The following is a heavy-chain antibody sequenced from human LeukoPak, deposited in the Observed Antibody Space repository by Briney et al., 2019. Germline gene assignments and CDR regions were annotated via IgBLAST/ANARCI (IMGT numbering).Heavy chain of an antibody. CDR2: SNSDGSST. CDR1: GFTFKTYW. J-gene: IGHJ3*02. D-gene: IGHD4-23*01. V-gene: IGHV3-74*01. CDR3: ARDLKGPVNDVFDM. Sequence: PGGSLRLSCAASGFTFKTYWMHWVRHAPGKGLVWVSHSNSDGSSTSYADSVRGRFTISRDNAKNTLYLQMNSLRAEDTAVYYCARDLKGPVNDVFDMWGQGTMVTVSS.